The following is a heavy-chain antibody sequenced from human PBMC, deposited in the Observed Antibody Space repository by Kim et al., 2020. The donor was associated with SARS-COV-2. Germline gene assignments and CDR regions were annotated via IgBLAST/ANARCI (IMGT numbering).Heavy chain of an antibody. Sequence: ASVKVSCKASGYTFTSYDINWVRQATGQGLEWMGWMNPNSGNTGYAQKFQGRVTMTRNTSISTAYMELSSLRSEDTAVYYCARGNIFVVVPAAITYYYYYGMDVWGQGTTVTVSS. V-gene: IGHV1-8*01. CDR2: MNPNSGNT. CDR3: ARGNIFVVVPAAITYYYYYGMDV. J-gene: IGHJ6*02. CDR1: GYTFTSYD. D-gene: IGHD2-2*01.